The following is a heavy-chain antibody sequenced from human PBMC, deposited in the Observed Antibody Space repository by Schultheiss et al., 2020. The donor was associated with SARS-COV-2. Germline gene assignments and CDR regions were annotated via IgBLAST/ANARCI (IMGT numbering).Heavy chain of an antibody. D-gene: IGHD6-13*01. CDR1: GFTFSDYY. Sequence: ASVKVSCKASGFTFSDYYMHWVRQAPGQGLEWMGRINPNSGGTNYAQKFQGRVTMTRDTSISTAYMELSRLRSDDTAVYYCARGLKVAAAGSKDYWGQGTLVTVSS. J-gene: IGHJ4*02. CDR2: INPNSGGT. V-gene: IGHV1-2*06. CDR3: ARGLKVAAAGSKDY.